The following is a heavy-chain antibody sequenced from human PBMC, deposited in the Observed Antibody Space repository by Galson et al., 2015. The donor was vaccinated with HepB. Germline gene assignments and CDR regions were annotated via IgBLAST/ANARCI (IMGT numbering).Heavy chain of an antibody. CDR2: IKSDGETA. V-gene: IGHV3-74*01. CDR1: GFTFNNYW. J-gene: IGHJ4*02. Sequence: SLRLSCAASGFTFNNYWMHWVRQAPGKGLVWVSRIKSDGETADYADSVKGRFTISRDNAKNTLSLQMESLRAEDTALYYCVRTITPAPIPLFDCWGQGTLVTVSS. D-gene: IGHD3-10*01. CDR3: VRTITPAPIPLFDC.